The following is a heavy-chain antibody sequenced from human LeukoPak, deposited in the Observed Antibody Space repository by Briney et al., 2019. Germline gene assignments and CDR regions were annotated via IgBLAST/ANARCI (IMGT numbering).Heavy chain of an antibody. CDR3: AKDQLIVGATTAGY. J-gene: IGHJ4*02. D-gene: IGHD1-26*01. V-gene: IGHV3-23*01. Sequence: PGGSLRLSCAASGFTFSSYAMSWVRQAPGKELEWVSAISGSGGSTYYADSVKGRFTISRDNSKNTLYLQMNSLRAEDTAVYYCAKDQLIVGATTAGYWGQGTLVTVSS. CDR1: GFTFSSYA. CDR2: ISGSGGST.